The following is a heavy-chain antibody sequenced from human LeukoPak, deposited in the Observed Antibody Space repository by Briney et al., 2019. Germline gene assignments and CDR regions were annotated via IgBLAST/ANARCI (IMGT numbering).Heavy chain of an antibody. CDR2: IWYDGSNK. D-gene: IGHD4-17*01. Sequence: GRSLRLSCAASGFTFSSYGMHWVRQAPGKGLEWVAVIWYDGSNKYYADSVKGRFTISRDNSKNMLYLQMNSLRAEDTAVYYCARAPDYGDYGRYFDYWGQGTLVTVSS. CDR1: GFTFSSYG. V-gene: IGHV3-33*01. CDR3: ARAPDYGDYGRYFDY. J-gene: IGHJ4*02.